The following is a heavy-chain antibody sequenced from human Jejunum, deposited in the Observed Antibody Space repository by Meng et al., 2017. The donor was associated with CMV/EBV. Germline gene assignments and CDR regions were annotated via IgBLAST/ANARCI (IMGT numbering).Heavy chain of an antibody. D-gene: IGHD6-13*01. CDR3: AKDSSRSSWYGPDYYYGMDV. J-gene: IGHJ6*02. CDR1: YS. CDR2: ISSSSSFI. V-gene: IGHV3-21*01. Sequence: YSINWVRQAPGKGLEWISSISSSSSFIYYADSVKGRFTISRDNAKNSVYLQMNSLRAEDTAVYYCAKDSSRSSWYGPDYYYGMDVWGQGTTVTVSS.